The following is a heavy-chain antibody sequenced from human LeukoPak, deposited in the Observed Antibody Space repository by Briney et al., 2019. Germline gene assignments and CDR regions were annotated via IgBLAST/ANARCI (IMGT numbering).Heavy chain of an antibody. V-gene: IGHV3-21*01. CDR1: GFTFSSYI. D-gene: IGHD3-3*01. Sequence: GGSLRLSCAASGFTFSSYIMNWVRQAPGKGLEWVSSISSSSSYIYYADSVKGRFTISRDNAKNSLYLQMNSLRAEDTAVYYCGTFWSGYPFDYWGQGTLVTVSS. CDR2: ISSSSSYI. CDR3: GTFWSGYPFDY. J-gene: IGHJ4*02.